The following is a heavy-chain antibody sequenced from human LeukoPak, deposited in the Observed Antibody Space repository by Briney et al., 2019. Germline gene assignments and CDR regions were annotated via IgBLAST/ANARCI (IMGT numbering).Heavy chain of an antibody. V-gene: IGHV4-34*01. CDR2: INHSGST. D-gene: IGHD2-2*01. CDR1: GGSFSGYY. J-gene: IGHJ6*03. CDR3: ARASREGRGFYQFHYMDV. Sequence: PSETLSLTCTVYGGSFSGYYWSWIRQPPGKGLEWIGEINHSGSTNYNPSLKSRVTISVDTSKNQFSLKLSSVTAADTAVYYCARASREGRGFYQFHYMDVWGKGTTVTVSS.